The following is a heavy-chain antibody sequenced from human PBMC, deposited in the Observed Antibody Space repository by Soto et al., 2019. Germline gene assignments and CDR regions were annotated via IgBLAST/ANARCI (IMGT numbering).Heavy chain of an antibody. CDR1: GGSISSYY. J-gene: IGHJ5*02. D-gene: IGHD4-17*01. Sequence: SETLSLTCTVSGGSISSYYWSWIRQPPGKGLEWIGYIYYSGSTNYNPSLKSRVTISVDTSKNQFSLKLSSVTAADTAVYYCAIILGARDYLNWFDPWGRGTSDTGSA. CDR3: AIILGARDYLNWFDP. V-gene: IGHV4-59*01. CDR2: IYYSGST.